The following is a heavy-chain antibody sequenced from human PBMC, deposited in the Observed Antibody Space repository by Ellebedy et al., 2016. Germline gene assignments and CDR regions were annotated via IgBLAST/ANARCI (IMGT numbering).Heavy chain of an antibody. CDR1: GFNFNTFF. CDR3: RQGHYADY. V-gene: IGHV3-23*01. CDR2: ISADGDNT. J-gene: IGHJ4*02. Sequence: GESLKISCVASGFNFNTFFMSWVRQAPGKGLEWVSTISADGDNTRFADSVKGRFTVSRDNSRNTVYLRMNNLRVEDTARYYCRQGHYADYWGQGTLVTVSS.